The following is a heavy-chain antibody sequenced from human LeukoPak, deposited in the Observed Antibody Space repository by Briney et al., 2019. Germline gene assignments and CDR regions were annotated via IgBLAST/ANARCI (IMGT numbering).Heavy chain of an antibody. J-gene: IGHJ1*01. V-gene: IGHV1-69*06. Sequence: VKVSCKASGGTFSSYAISWVRQAPGQGLEWMGGIIPIFGTANYAQKFQGRVTITADKSTSTAYMELSSLRSEDTAVYYCAESYYGSGSYYNPAEYFQHWGQGTLVTVSS. CDR1: GGTFSSYA. D-gene: IGHD3-10*01. CDR3: AESYYGSGSYYNPAEYFQH. CDR2: IIPIFGTA.